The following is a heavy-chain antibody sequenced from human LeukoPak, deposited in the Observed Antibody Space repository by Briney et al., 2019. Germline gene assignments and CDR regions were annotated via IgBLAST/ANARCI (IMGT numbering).Heavy chain of an antibody. CDR1: GFTFSSYE. V-gene: IGHV3-48*03. J-gene: IGHJ4*02. D-gene: IGHD3-22*01. CDR2: ISSSGSTI. CDR3: AAMIVVVKGLDY. Sequence: PSGGSLRLSCAASGFTFSSYEMNWVRQAPGKGLEWVSYISSSGSTIYYADSVKGRFTISRDNAKNSLYLQMNSLRAEDTAVYYCAAMIVVVKGLDYWGQGTLVTVSS.